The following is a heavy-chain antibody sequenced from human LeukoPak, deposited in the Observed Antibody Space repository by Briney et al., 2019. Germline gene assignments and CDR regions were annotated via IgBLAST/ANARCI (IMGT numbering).Heavy chain of an antibody. V-gene: IGHV4-59*12. CDR1: GGSISSYY. Sequence: SETLSLTCTVSGGSISSYYWSWIRQPPGKGLEWIGYIYYSGSTNYNPSLKSRVTISVDTSKNQFSLKLSSVTAAVTAVYYCAGALKNNWNYMVDDYWGQGTLVTVSS. CDR2: IYYSGST. D-gene: IGHD1-7*01. CDR3: AGALKNNWNYMVDDY. J-gene: IGHJ4*02.